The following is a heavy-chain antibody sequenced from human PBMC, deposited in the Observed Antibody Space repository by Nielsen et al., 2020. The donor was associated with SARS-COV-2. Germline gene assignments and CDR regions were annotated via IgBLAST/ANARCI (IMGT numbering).Heavy chain of an antibody. J-gene: IGHJ4*02. D-gene: IGHD6-19*01. CDR1: GFTFTSSA. V-gene: IGHV1-58*01. CDR2: IVVGSGNT. CDR3: TRVRDMGQWLVTGPVDY. Sequence: SVKVSCKASGFTFTSSAVQWVRQARGQRLEWIGWIVVGSGNTNYAQKFQERVTITRDMSTSTAYMELSSLRSEDTAVYYCTRVRDMGQWLVTGPVDYWGQGTLVTVSS.